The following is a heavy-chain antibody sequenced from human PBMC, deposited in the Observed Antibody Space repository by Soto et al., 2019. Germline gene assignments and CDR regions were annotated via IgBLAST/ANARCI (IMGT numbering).Heavy chain of an antibody. CDR3: ARGGGDYYQDF. D-gene: IGHD3-3*01. J-gene: IGHJ4*02. CDR1: THSFSSYF. CDR2: VNHSGST. V-gene: IGHV4-34*01. Sequence: ETLSPTCALYTHSFSSYFWTWARQPPGKGLEWIGEVNHSGSTNCNPSLKSRVTISVDTSKNQFSLELNSVTAADTAVYYCARGGGDYYQDFWGQGTLVTVSS.